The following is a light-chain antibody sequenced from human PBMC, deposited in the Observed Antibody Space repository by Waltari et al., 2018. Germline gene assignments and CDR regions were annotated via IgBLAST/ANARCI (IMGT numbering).Light chain of an antibody. V-gene: IGLV3-27*01. CDR3: YSAADNDLGV. CDR2: TDT. CDR1: VLANKS. J-gene: IGLJ3*02. Sequence: SFELTQTSSLSVSPGQTVRITCSGDVLANKSARWFQQKPGQAPILIISTDTERPSGIPERFSGSSSGTTVTLTISGAQVEDEADYYCYSAADNDLGVFGGGTKLTVL.